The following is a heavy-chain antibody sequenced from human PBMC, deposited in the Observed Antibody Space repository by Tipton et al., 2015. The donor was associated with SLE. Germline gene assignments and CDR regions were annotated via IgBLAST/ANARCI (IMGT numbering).Heavy chain of an antibody. Sequence: RSLRLSCAASGFTFSSYGMHWVRQAPGKGLEWVAVIWYDGSNKYYADSVKGRFTISRDNSKNTLYLQMNSLRAEDTAVYYCSGGTYYYGMDVWGHGTTVTVSS. V-gene: IGHV3-33*08. D-gene: IGHD2-15*01. CDR2: IWYDGSNK. CDR3: SGGTYYYGMDV. J-gene: IGHJ6*02. CDR1: GFTFSSYG.